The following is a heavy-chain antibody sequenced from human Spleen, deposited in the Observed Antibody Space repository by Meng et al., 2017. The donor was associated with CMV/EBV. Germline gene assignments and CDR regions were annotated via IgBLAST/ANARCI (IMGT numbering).Heavy chain of an antibody. V-gene: IGHV1-24*01. CDR1: GYSFIETS. CDR2: FDTEDGER. J-gene: IGHJ4*02. Sequence: CKDSGYSFIETSMHWGGQTPGKGLQWMGGFDTEDGERVYAQKLKGRITMTEDSSTNTGYLEMSSLRHEDTAVYYCTMIVVSTWRFFEYWGQGTLVTVSS. CDR3: TMIVVSTWRFFEY. D-gene: IGHD3-22*01.